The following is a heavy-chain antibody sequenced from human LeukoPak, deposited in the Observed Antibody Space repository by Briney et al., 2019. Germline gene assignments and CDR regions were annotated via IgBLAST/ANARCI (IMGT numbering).Heavy chain of an antibody. CDR3: ARDGLYSYGYSYFDY. J-gene: IGHJ4*02. V-gene: IGHV4-4*07. CDR1: GGSISSYY. CDR2: THSSGST. D-gene: IGHD5-18*01. Sequence: SETLSLTCTVSGGSISSYYWSWIRQPAGKGLEWIGRTHSSGSTNYNPSLKSRVTMSIDTSKNQFSLKLTSVTAADTAVYYCARDGLYSYGYSYFDYWGQGTLVTVSS.